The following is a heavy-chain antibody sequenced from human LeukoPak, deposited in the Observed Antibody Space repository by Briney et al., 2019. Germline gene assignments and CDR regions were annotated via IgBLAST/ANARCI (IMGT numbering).Heavy chain of an antibody. CDR1: VYAFTSYD. CDR3: ARAAARVRGVIIGY. Sequence: ASVKVSCKASVYAFTSYDINWVRQAPGQGLEWVGWMNANSGNTDYAQKFQGRVTMTTNTSIGTEYMERSRLRSEDTALYYVARAAARVRGVIIGYWGQGTLVTVSS. D-gene: IGHD3-10*01. J-gene: IGHJ4*02. CDR2: MNANSGNT. V-gene: IGHV1-8*01.